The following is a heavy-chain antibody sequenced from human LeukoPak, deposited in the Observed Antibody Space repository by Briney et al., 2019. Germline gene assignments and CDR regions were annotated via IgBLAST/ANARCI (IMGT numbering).Heavy chain of an antibody. V-gene: IGHV3-11*04. Sequence: GGSLRLSCAASGFTVSSNYMSWVRQAPGKGLEWVSYISSSGSTIYYADSVKGRFTISRDNAKNSLYLQMNSMRAEDTAVYYCAKDSVGLLDAFDIWGEGTMVTVSS. CDR2: ISSSGSTI. CDR3: AKDSVGLLDAFDI. CDR1: GFTVSSNY. J-gene: IGHJ3*02.